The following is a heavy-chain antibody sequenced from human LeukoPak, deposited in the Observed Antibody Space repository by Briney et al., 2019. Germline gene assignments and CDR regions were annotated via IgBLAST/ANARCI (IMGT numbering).Heavy chain of an antibody. CDR3: ARDRMESITMVRGVYNWFDP. Sequence: QPGGSLRLSCAASGFTFSSYAMHWVRQAPGKGLEWVAVISYDGSNKYYADSVKGRFTISRDNSKNTLYLQMNSLRAEDTAVYYCARDRMESITMVRGVYNWFDPWGQGTLVTVSS. J-gene: IGHJ5*02. D-gene: IGHD3-10*01. CDR1: GFTFSSYA. V-gene: IGHV3-30*04. CDR2: ISYDGSNK.